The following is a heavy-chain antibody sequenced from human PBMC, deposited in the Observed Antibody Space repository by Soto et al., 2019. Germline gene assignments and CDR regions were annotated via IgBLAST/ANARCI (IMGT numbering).Heavy chain of an antibody. CDR3: ARDPLPNALCIKSLWYCLPWFGP. CDR1: GFTFSSYA. Sequence: GGSLRLSCAASGFTFSSYAMHWVRQAPGKGLEWVAVISYDGSNKYYADSVKGRFTISRDNSKNTLCLQMNSLRAEDTAVYYWARDPLPNALCIKSLWYCLPWFGPWGQGGLVTRSS. D-gene: IGHD3-10*01. CDR2: ISYDGSNK. J-gene: IGHJ5*01. V-gene: IGHV3-30-3*01.